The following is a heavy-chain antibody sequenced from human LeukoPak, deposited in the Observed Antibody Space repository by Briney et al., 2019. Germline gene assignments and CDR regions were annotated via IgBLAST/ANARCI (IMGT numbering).Heavy chain of an antibody. CDR3: AVTYYYDSSNDY. D-gene: IGHD3-22*01. J-gene: IGHJ4*02. CDR1: GFTFSSYS. CDR2: ISSSSSYI. V-gene: IGHV3-21*01. Sequence: GGSLRLSCAASGFTFSSYSMNWVLLAPGKGLEWVSSISSSSSYIYYADSVKGRFTISGDNAKNSLYLQMNSLRAEDTAVYYCAVTYYYDSSNDYWGQGTLVTVSS.